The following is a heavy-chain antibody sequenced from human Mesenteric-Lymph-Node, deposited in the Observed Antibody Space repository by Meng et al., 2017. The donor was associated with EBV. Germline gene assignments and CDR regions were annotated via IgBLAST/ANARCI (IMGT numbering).Heavy chain of an antibody. CDR3: ARISDYDSSGLDY. CDR2: ISAYNSNT. Sequence: QVWRVRLGGEMKKPGASVKVSCKASGYTFTNFGITWVRQAPGQGLEWLGWISAYNSNTDYAQSLQGRVIMTKDTSTSTAYMDLRSLRPDDTAVYYCARISDYDSSGLDYWGQGTLVTVSS. D-gene: IGHD3-22*01. CDR1: GYTFTNFG. J-gene: IGHJ4*02. V-gene: IGHV1-18*01.